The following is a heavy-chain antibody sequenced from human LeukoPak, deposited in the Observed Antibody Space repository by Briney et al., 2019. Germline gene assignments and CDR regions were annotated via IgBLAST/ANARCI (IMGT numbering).Heavy chain of an antibody. D-gene: IGHD3-22*01. CDR3: ARYDSTGPLPDY. CDR2: ISPNAGDT. V-gene: IGHV1-2*02. Sequence: GASVKVSCKASGYTFTSYDINWVRQAPGQGLEWMGWISPNAGDTNYAQRFQGRVTMTRDMSISTIYMELSRLRSDDTAVYYCARYDSTGPLPDYWGQGTLVTVSS. J-gene: IGHJ4*02. CDR1: GYTFTSYD.